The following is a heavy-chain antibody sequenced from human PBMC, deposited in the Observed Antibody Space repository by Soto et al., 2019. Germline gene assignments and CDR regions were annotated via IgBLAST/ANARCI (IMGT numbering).Heavy chain of an antibody. D-gene: IGHD3-16*01. V-gene: IGHV1-18*01. CDR1: GYTCTSYG. CDR2: ISAYNGNT. Sequence: ASVKVSCKASGYTCTSYGISWVRQAPGQRLKWMGWISAYNGNTNYAQKLQGRVTMTTDTSTSTAYMELRSLRSDDTAVYYCARAREYEPTNPFDYWGQGTLVTVSS. J-gene: IGHJ4*02. CDR3: ARAREYEPTNPFDY.